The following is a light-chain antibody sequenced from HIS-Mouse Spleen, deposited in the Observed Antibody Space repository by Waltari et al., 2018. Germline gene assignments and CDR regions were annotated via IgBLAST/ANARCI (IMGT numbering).Light chain of an antibody. J-gene: IGKJ4*01. V-gene: IGKV3-11*01. CDR2: DAS. CDR1: QSVSSY. Sequence: EICLTQAPATLSLSPGERATLPCRASQSVSSYLAWYQQKPGQAPRLLIYDASNRATGIPARFSGSGSGTDFTLTISSLEPEDFAVYYCQQRSNWPLTFGGGTKVEIK. CDR3: QQRSNWPLT.